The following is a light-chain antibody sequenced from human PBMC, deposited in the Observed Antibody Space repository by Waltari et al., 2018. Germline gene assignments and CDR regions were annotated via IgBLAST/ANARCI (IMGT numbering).Light chain of an antibody. V-gene: IGLV8-61*01. CDR1: SGSVSTTSY. CDR3: SLYMGSGIWV. Sequence: QTVVTQEPSLSVSPGGTVTLTRALSSGSVSTTSYATWYRQTPGQPPRTLLYKANTRSSGVPDRFSGSILGNKVALTITGAQADDESDYYCSLYMGSGIWVFGGGTKLTVL. CDR2: KAN. J-gene: IGLJ3*02.